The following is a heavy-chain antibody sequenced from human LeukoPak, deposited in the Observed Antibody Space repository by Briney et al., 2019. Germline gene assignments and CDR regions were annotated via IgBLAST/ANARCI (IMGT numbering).Heavy chain of an antibody. J-gene: IGHJ4*02. Sequence: GASVKVSCKASTYIFTAYYIHWVRQAPGQGLEWMGRINPDSGGTNSSRRFQGRVTMTRDTSISTAYMELTRLRSDDTAVYYCASPEEVGGSTLPLVHWGQGTLVAVSS. CDR3: ASPEEVGGSTLPLVH. CDR2: INPDSGGT. D-gene: IGHD1-26*01. V-gene: IGHV1-2*06. CDR1: TYIFTAYY.